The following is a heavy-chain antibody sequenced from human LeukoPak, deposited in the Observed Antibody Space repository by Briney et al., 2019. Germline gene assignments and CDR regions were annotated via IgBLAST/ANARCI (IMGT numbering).Heavy chain of an antibody. CDR1: GGSISSSSYY. V-gene: IGHV4-61*05. CDR3: ARHHNGGTHPLDH. Sequence: SETLSLTCTVSGGSISSSSYYWGWIRQPPGKGLEWIAYIYYSGTTNYNPSLKSRVTISVDTSKNQFSLKLSSVTAADTAVYYCARHHNGGTHPLDHWGQGTLVTVSS. J-gene: IGHJ4*02. D-gene: IGHD4-23*01. CDR2: IYYSGTT.